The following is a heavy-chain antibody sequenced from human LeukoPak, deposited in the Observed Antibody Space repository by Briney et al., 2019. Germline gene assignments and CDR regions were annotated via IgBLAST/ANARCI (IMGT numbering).Heavy chain of an antibody. V-gene: IGHV1-69*13. Sequence: ASVKVSCKASGYTFTSYGISWVRQAPGQGLEWMGGIIPIFGTANYAQKFQGRVTITADGPTSTSYMELSSLRSEDTAVYYCARGYYDFWSGYYKSYFDPWGQGTLVTVSS. CDR1: GYTFTSYG. J-gene: IGHJ5*02. CDR3: ARGYYDFWSGYYKSYFDP. D-gene: IGHD3-3*01. CDR2: IIPIFGTA.